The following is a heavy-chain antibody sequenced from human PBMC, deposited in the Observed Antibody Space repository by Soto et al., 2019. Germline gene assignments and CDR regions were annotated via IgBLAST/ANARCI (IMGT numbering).Heavy chain of an antibody. CDR1: GGSISSYY. CDR3: ARVGLRYFDWLGGMDV. J-gene: IGHJ6*02. CDR2: IYYSGST. V-gene: IGHV4-59*01. Sequence: PSETLSLTCTVSGGSISSYYWSWIRQPPGKGLEWIGYIYYSGSTNYNPSLKSRVTISVDTSKNQFSLKLSSVTAADTAVYYCARVGLRYFDWLGGMDVWGQGSTVTVSS. D-gene: IGHD3-9*01.